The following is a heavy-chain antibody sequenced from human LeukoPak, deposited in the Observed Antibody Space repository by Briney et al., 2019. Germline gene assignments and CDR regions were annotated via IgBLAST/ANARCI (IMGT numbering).Heavy chain of an antibody. CDR2: ISAYNGNT. Sequence: GASVKVSCKASGGTFSSYAISWVRQAPGQGLEWMGWISAYNGNTNYAQKLQGRVTMTTDTSTSTAYMELRSLRSDDTAVYYCARDKIGSVECDYWGQGTLVTVSS. J-gene: IGHJ4*02. V-gene: IGHV1-18*01. CDR1: GGTFSSYA. CDR3: ARDKIGSVECDY. D-gene: IGHD4-23*01.